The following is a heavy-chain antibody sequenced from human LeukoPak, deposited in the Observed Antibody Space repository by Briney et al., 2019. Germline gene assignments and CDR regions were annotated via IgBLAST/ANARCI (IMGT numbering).Heavy chain of an antibody. Sequence: SETLSLTCTVSGGPISNYYWSWIRQPPGKGLEWIGYIYYSGSANYNPSLKSRVTISVATSKIQFSLKLTSVTAADTAVYYCARYSGPSNWFDGWGQGTLVTVSS. J-gene: IGHJ5*02. CDR1: GGPISNYY. CDR2: IYYSGSA. V-gene: IGHV4-59*01. D-gene: IGHD1-26*01. CDR3: ARYSGPSNWFDG.